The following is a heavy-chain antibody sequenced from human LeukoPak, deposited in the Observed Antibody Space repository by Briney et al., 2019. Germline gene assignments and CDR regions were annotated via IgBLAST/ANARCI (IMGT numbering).Heavy chain of an antibody. V-gene: IGHV4-4*07. D-gene: IGHD3-22*01. CDR2: LYPGVST. J-gene: IGHJ6*03. CDR1: GGPIYSYY. CDR3: ARLKFYDSTGYSPGHYMDV. Sequence: SETLSLTCTVSGGPIYSYYWSWIRQTAGKGLEWIGRLYPGVSTNYNPSLKSRVTMSVDPSKNQFALKLSAGTAADTAVYYCARLKFYDSTGYSPGHYMDVWGKGTTVTVSS.